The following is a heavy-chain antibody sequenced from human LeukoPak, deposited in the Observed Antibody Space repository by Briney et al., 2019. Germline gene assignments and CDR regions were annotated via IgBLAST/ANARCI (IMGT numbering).Heavy chain of an antibody. D-gene: IGHD2-2*01. V-gene: IGHV1-18*04. Sequence: ASVKVSCKASGYTFTSYGISWERQAPGQGLEWMGWISAYNGNANYAQKLQGRVTMTTDTSTSTAYMELRSLRSDDTAVYYCARAKHCSSTSCYANYYYGMDVWGKGTTVTVSS. J-gene: IGHJ6*04. CDR2: ISAYNGNA. CDR3: ARAKHCSSTSCYANYYYGMDV. CDR1: GYTFTSYG.